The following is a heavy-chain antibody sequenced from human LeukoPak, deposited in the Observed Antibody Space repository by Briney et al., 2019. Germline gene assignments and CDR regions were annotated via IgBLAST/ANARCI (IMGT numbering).Heavy chain of an antibody. V-gene: IGHV1-2*02. CDR3: ARVAHNYDLLTGYYPYLDYFDF. J-gene: IGHJ4*02. CDR1: GYTFTGYY. CDR2: INPNSGGT. Sequence: ASVNVSCKASGYTFTGYYMHWVRQAPGQGLEWMGWINPNSGGTNYAQKFQGRVTMTRDTSISTAYMELSRLRSDDTAVFYCARVAHNYDLLTGYYPYLDYFDFWGQGTLVTVSS. D-gene: IGHD3-9*01.